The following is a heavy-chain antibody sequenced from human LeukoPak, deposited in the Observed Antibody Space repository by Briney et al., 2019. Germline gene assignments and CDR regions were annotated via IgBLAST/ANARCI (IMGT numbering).Heavy chain of an antibody. Sequence: SETLSLTCAVYGGSFSGYYWSWIRRPPGKGLEWIGEINHSGSTNYNPSLKSRVTISVDTSKNQFSLKLSSVTAADTAVYYCARGGPRCDSTSCYDWGFDYWGQGTLVTVSS. D-gene: IGHD2-2*01. CDR3: ARGGPRCDSTSCYDWGFDY. CDR1: GGSFSGYY. V-gene: IGHV4-34*01. J-gene: IGHJ4*02. CDR2: INHSGST.